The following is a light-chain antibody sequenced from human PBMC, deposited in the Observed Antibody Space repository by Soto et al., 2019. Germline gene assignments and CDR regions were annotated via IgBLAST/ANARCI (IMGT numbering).Light chain of an antibody. CDR1: SSDVGGYNY. CDR3: SSYTSSSTLLYVV. V-gene: IGLV2-14*01. Sequence: QSALTQPASVSGSPGQSITISCTGTSSDVGGYNYVSWYQQHPGKAPKLMIYDVSNRPSGVSNRFSGSKSGNTASLTISGLQAEDEADSYCSSYTSSSTLLYVVFGGGTKLTVL. J-gene: IGLJ2*01. CDR2: DVS.